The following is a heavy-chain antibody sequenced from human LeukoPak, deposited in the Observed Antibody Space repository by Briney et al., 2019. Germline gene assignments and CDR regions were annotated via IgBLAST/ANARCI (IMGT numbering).Heavy chain of an antibody. D-gene: IGHD3-10*01. V-gene: IGHV1-2*02. CDR3: ARDMRRGRDYYGSGTLEF. Sequence: GASVKVSCKTSGYTFTGYYMHWVRQAPGQGLEWMGWINPNSGGTNPNRGVTNYAQKFQGKVTMTRDTSISTAYMELRRLTSDDTAVYYCARDMRRGRDYYGSGTLEFWGQGTLVTVSS. CDR1: GYTFTGYY. J-gene: IGHJ4*02. CDR2: INPNSGGTNPNRGVT.